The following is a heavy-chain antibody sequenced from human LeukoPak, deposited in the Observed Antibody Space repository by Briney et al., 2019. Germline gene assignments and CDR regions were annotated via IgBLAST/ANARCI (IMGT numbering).Heavy chain of an antibody. J-gene: IGHJ4*02. D-gene: IGHD1-26*01. V-gene: IGHV3-23*01. Sequence: GGSLRLSCAASGFTFSTYAMSWVRQAPGKGLEWVSAISGRGVSTSYADSVRGRFTISRDNSKNTLYLQMNSLRVEDTAVYYCARDPYSGSFYGDDWGQGTLVTVSS. CDR2: ISGRGVST. CDR1: GFTFSTYA. CDR3: ARDPYSGSFYGDD.